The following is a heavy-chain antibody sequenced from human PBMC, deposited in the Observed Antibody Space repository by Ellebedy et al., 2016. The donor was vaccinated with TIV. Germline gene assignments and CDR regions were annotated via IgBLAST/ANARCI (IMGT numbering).Heavy chain of an antibody. Sequence: GESLKISCAASGFTFSSYGMHWVRQAPGKGLEWVAVISYDGSNKYYADSVKGRFTISRDNSKNTLYLQMNSLRAEDTAVYYCARDGYSSGWDPFDYWGQGTLVTVSS. CDR3: ARDGYSSGWDPFDY. V-gene: IGHV3-30*19. CDR1: GFTFSSYG. CDR2: ISYDGSNK. D-gene: IGHD6-19*01. J-gene: IGHJ4*02.